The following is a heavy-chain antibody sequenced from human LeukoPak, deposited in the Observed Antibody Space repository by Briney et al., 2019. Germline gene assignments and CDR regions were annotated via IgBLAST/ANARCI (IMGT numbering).Heavy chain of an antibody. J-gene: IGHJ5*02. CDR3: ARYKPNNWFDP. V-gene: IGHV4-34*01. CDR2: INHSGST. D-gene: IGHD1-14*01. CDR1: GGSFSGYY. Sequence: SETLSLTCAVYGGSFSGYYWSWIRQPPGKGLEWIGEINHSGSTNYNPSLKSRVTISVDTSKNQFSLKLSSVTAADTAVYYCARYKPNNWFDPWGQGTLVTVPS.